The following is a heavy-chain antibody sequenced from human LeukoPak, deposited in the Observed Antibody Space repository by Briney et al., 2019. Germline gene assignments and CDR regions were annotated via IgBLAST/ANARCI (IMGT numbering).Heavy chain of an antibody. Sequence: GASVKVSCKASGYTFTSYGISWVRQAPGQGLEWMGWISAYNGNTNYAQKLQGRVTMTTDTSTSTAYMELRSLRSDDTAVYYCARDRLRYNWNADAFDIWGQGTMVTVSS. V-gene: IGHV1-18*01. J-gene: IGHJ3*02. CDR1: GYTFTSYG. CDR2: ISAYNGNT. D-gene: IGHD1-20*01. CDR3: ARDRLRYNWNADAFDI.